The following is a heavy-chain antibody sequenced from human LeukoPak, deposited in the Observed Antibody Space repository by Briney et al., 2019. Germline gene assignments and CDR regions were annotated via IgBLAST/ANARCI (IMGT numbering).Heavy chain of an antibody. V-gene: IGHV3-30-3*02. D-gene: IGHD3-22*01. J-gene: IGHJ4*02. Sequence: GGSLRLSCAASGFTFSSCAMHWVRQAPGKGLEWVAVISYDGSNKYYADSVKGRFTISRDNSKNTLYLQMNSLRAEDTAVYYCAKRGPGYDKSTYPPHYFDYWGQGTLVTVSS. CDR1: GFTFSSCA. CDR2: ISYDGSNK. CDR3: AKRGPGYDKSTYPPHYFDY.